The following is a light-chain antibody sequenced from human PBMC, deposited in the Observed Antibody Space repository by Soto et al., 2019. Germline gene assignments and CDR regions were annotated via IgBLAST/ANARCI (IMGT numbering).Light chain of an antibody. Sequence: IQMKQSPSTLSAYVGERGTITCRASQSMSRWLAWYQQKPGKAPKLLIHDATSLESGVPSRFSGSGSGTEFTLTISSLQPEDFATYYCPQLHVYPIPFGHGTRLEI. CDR2: DAT. V-gene: IGKV1-5*01. J-gene: IGKJ5*01. CDR1: QSMSRW. CDR3: PQLHVYPIP.